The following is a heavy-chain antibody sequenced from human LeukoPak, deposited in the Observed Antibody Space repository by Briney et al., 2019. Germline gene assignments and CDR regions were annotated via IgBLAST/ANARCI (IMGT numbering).Heavy chain of an antibody. CDR3: TKGYYETFDS. V-gene: IGHV4-59*02. Sequence: ETLSLTCSVSGASVSTLHWNWIRQPPGKGLEWLGNIYYPGTTKYNPSLKSRVTLSMDTSKNQFSLKLTSVTAADTAVFFCTKGYYETFDSWGQGILVTVSS. D-gene: IGHD3-16*01. J-gene: IGHJ4*02. CDR1: GASVSTLH. CDR2: IYYPGTT.